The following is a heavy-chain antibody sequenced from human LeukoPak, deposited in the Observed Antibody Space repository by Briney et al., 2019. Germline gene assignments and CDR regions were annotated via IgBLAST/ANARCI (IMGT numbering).Heavy chain of an antibody. CDR2: IIPIFGTA. CDR3: ARDKSTVTYFDY. V-gene: IGHV1-69*13. J-gene: IGHJ4*02. D-gene: IGHD4-17*01. CDR1: GYTFTSYG. Sequence: GASVKVSCKASGYTFTSYGISWVRQAPGQGLEWMGGIIPIFGTANYAQKFQGRVTITADESTSTAYMELNSLRAEDTAVYYCARDKSTVTYFDYWGQGTLVTVSS.